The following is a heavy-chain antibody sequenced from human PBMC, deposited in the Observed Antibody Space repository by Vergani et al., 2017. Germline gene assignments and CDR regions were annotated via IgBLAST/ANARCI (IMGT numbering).Heavy chain of an antibody. CDR2: ISGSGGST. J-gene: IGHJ6*02. CDR3: AKANPRNSGYDYLYYYHAMDV. CDR1: GFTFNHYA. D-gene: IGHD5-12*01. V-gene: IGHV3-23*01. Sequence: EVQLLESGGDLVQPGGSLRLSCAASGFTFNHYAMNWVRQAPGKGLEWVSGISGSGGSTYYAGSVKGRFTMSRDSSKNTLYLQMNSLSAGDTDVYACAKANPRNSGYDYLYYYHAMDVWCQGTTVTVSS.